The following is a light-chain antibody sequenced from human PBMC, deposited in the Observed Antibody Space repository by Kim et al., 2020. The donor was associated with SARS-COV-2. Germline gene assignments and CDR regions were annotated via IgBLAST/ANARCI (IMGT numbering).Light chain of an antibody. CDR2: DVS. CDR3: SSYTSSSAPYV. J-gene: IGLJ1*01. Sequence: SALTQPASVSGSPGQSITISCTGTSSDVGGYNYVSWYQQHPGKAPKLMINDVSNRPSGVSNRFSGSKSGNTASLTISGLQAEDEADYYCSSYTSSSAPYVFGTGTKVTVL. V-gene: IGLV2-14*03. CDR1: SSDVGGYNY.